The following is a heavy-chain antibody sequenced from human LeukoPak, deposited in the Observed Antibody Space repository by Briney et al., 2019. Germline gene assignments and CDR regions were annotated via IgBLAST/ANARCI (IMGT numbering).Heavy chain of an antibody. CDR2: ISYDGSNK. V-gene: IGHV3-30*18. CDR3: AKDNLTIAAAGTPFDY. CDR1: GFTFSSYG. J-gene: IGHJ4*02. Sequence: GRSLRLSCAASGFTFSSYGMHWVRQAPGKGLEWVAVISYDGSNKYYADSVKGRFTISRDNSKNTLYLQMNSLRAEDTAVYYCAKDNLTIAAAGTPFDYWGQGTLVTVSS. D-gene: IGHD6-13*01.